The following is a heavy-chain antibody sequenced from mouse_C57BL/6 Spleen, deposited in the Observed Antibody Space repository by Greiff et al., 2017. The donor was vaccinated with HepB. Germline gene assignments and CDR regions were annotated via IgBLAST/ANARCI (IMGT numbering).Heavy chain of an antibody. CDR3: AREGVSTMVTNVDY. Sequence: VQLQQSGAELVKPGASVKLSCKASGYTFTSYWMHWVKQRPGQGLEWIGMIHPNSGSTNYNEKFKSKATLTVDKSSSTAYMQLSSLTSEDSAVYYCAREGVSTMVTNVDYWGQGTTLTVSS. V-gene: IGHV1-64*01. CDR2: IHPNSGST. D-gene: IGHD2-2*01. J-gene: IGHJ2*01. CDR1: GYTFTSYW.